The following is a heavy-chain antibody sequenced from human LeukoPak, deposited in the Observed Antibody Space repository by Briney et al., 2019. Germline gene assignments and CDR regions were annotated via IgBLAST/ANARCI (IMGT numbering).Heavy chain of an antibody. CDR2: ISKSGDSI. D-gene: IGHD1-26*01. Sequence: GGSLRLSCAASGFTFSDYYMSWFRQAPGKGLECISYISKSGDSIYYADSVKGRFTVSRDNAKDSLYVQMNSLRAEDTAVCYCVRARGSYAFDFWGQGTPLTVSS. J-gene: IGHJ4*02. CDR3: VRARGSYAFDF. V-gene: IGHV3-11*01. CDR1: GFTFSDYY.